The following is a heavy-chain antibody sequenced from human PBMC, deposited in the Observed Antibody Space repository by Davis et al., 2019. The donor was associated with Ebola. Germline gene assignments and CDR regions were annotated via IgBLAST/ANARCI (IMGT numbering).Heavy chain of an antibody. CDR1: GFTFSSYA. CDR3: AKVFTVTTVLIDY. CDR2: ISYDGSNK. J-gene: IGHJ4*02. V-gene: IGHV3-30-3*01. D-gene: IGHD4-23*01. Sequence: GESLKISCAASGFTFSSYAMHWVRQAPGKGLEWVAVISYDGSNKYYADSVKGRFTISRDNSKNTLYLQMNSLRAEDTAVYYCAKVFTVTTVLIDYWGQGTLVTVSS.